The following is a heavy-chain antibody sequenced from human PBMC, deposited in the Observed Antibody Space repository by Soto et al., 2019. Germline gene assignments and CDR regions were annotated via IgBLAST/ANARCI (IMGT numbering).Heavy chain of an antibody. D-gene: IGHD2-21*01. CDR3: ARDVAPGYFDY. V-gene: IGHV3-74*01. Sequence: EVQLVESGGGLVQPGGSLRLSCAASGFTFSSYWMHWVRQTPGKGLMWVSRINNDGSGTADADSVRGRFTISRDNAKNTLYLQVNSLRAEDTAVYYCARDVAPGYFDYWGQGTPVTVSS. CDR2: INNDGSGT. CDR1: GFTFSSYW. J-gene: IGHJ4*02.